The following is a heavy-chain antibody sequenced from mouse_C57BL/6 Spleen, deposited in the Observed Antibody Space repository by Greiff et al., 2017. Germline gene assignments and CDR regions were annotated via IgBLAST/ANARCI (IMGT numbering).Heavy chain of an antibody. V-gene: IGHV1-47*01. D-gene: IGHD1-1*01. Sequence: VQLQQSGAELVKPGASVKMSCKASGYTFTTYPIEWMKQNHGKSLEWIGNFHPYNDDTKYNEKFKGKATLTVEKSSSTVYLELSRLTSDDSAVYYCARGVYYYGSSYDYYAMDYWGQGTSVTVSS. CDR1: GYTFTTYP. J-gene: IGHJ4*01. CDR3: ARGVYYYGSSYDYYAMDY. CDR2: FHPYNDDT.